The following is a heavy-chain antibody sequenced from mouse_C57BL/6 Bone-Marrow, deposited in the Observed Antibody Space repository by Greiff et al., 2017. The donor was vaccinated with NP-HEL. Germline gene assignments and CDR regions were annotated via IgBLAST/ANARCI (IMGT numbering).Heavy chain of an antibody. Sequence: VKLQESGPGLVQPSQSLSITCTVSGFSLTSYGVHWVRQSPGKGLEWLGVIWSGGSTDYNAAFISRLSISKDNSKSQVFFKMNSLQADDTAIYYCARNALYSNYDWYFDVWGTGTTVTVSS. J-gene: IGHJ1*03. CDR1: GFSLTSYG. V-gene: IGHV2-2*01. CDR3: ARNALYSNYDWYFDV. D-gene: IGHD2-5*01. CDR2: IWSGGST.